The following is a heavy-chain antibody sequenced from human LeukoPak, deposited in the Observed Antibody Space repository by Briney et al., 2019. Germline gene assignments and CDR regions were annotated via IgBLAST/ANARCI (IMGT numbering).Heavy chain of an antibody. CDR2: VSRSDSYT. V-gene: IGHV3-11*03. CDR1: GFTFSDYY. J-gene: IGHJ4*02. CDR3: ARMRDYYDSSGYYGY. Sequence: PGGSLRLSCAASGFTFSDYYMSWIRQAPGKGLEWVSYVSRSDSYTDYADSVKGRFTISRDNAKNSLYLQMNSLRAEDTAVYYCARMRDYYDSSGYYGYWGQGTLVTVSS. D-gene: IGHD3-22*01.